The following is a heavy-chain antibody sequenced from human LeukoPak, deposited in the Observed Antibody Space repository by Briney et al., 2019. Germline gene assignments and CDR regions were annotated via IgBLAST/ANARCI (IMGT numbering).Heavy chain of an antibody. CDR3: AKDSFYSSASWFDP. J-gene: IGHJ5*02. CDR1: GFTFSSYA. V-gene: IGHV3-23*01. CDR2: ISGSGGST. D-gene: IGHD6-25*01. Sequence: GGSLRLSCAASGFTFSSYAMSWVRQAPGKGLEWVSAISGSGGSTYYADSVKGRFTISRDNSKNTLYLQMNSLRAEDTAIYYCAKDSFYSSASWFDPWGQGTLVTVSS.